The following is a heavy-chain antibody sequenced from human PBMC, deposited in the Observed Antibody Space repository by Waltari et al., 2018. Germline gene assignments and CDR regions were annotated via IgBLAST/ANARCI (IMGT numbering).Heavy chain of an antibody. V-gene: IGHV3-30*01. Sequence: QVQLVESGGGVVQPGRSLRLSCAASGFTFTSDAMIWVGQAPGKGLGWVAVISYDGSNKYYADSVKDRFTISRDNSKNTLYLQMNSLRAEDTAVYYCARDRENQGYFDYWGQGTLVTVSS. J-gene: IGHJ4*02. CDR3: ARDRENQGYFDY. D-gene: IGHD1-26*01. CDR2: ISYDGSNK. CDR1: GFTFTSDA.